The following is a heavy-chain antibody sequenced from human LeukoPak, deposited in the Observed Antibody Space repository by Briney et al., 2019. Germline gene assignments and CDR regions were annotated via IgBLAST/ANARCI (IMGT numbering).Heavy chain of an antibody. J-gene: IGHJ4*02. V-gene: IGHV4-59*12. CDR3: AREGSLDSSSPFFDY. CDR2: VYYSDKT. Sequence: SETLSLTCTVSNDSFSNYYWTWIRQSPGKALEWIGYVYYSDKTHYNPSLKSRVIISVDTSQNQFSLRLGSVTAADTAVYYCAREGSLDSSSPFFDYWGQGTLVTVSS. CDR1: NDSFSNYY. D-gene: IGHD6-6*01.